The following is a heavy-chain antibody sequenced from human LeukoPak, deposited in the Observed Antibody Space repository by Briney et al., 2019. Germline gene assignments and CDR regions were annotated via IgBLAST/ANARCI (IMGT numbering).Heavy chain of an antibody. CDR2: INHSGST. Sequence: SETLSLTCAVYGGSFSGYYWSWIRQPPGKGLEWIGEINHSGSTNYNPSLKSRVTISVDTSKNQFSLKLSSVTAADTAVYYCARESTTVPKSLNYFDYWGQGTLVTVSS. CDR3: ARESTTVPKSLNYFDY. V-gene: IGHV4-34*01. D-gene: IGHD4-17*01. J-gene: IGHJ4*02. CDR1: GGSFSGYY.